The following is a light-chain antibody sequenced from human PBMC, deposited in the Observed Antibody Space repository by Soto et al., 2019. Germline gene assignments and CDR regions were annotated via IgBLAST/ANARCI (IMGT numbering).Light chain of an antibody. CDR3: QQYFNTPWT. CDR2: WAS. V-gene: IGKV4-1*01. J-gene: IGKJ1*01. CDR1: QSLLCRSKNKDY. Sequence: DIIMTQSPESLAVSLGERATINCKSSQSLLCRSKNKDYLAWYQQKPGQPPRLLIYWASTRESGVSDRFSGSGSGTDFTLTVTSMQAEHVAVYYCQQYFNTPWTFGQGTKVEIK.